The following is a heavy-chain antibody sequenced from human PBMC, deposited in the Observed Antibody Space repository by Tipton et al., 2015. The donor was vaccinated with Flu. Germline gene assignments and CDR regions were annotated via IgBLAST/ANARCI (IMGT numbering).Heavy chain of an antibody. J-gene: IGHJ4*02. Sequence: SLRLSCSSSGFTFSTYGMHWVRQAPGKGLEWVAFIGYDGSHKYYADSVKGRFTISRDNSENTLFLQMNSLRAEDTAVNYCTRFILGATFDYWGQGTLVTVSS. CDR1: GFTFSTYG. D-gene: IGHD1-26*01. CDR2: IGYDGSHK. V-gene: IGHV3-30*02. CDR3: TRFILGATFDY.